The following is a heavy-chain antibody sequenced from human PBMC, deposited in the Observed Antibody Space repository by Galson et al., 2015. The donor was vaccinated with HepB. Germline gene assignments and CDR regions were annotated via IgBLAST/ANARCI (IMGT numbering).Heavy chain of an antibody. V-gene: IGHV4-59*01. D-gene: IGHD3-10*01. Sequence: ETLSLTCTVSGASISSYYWSWIRQPPGKGLEWIGYIYYSGSTNYNPSLKSRVTISVDTSKNQFSLKLSSVTAADTAVYYCARLVRREYYFDYWGQGTLVTVSS. CDR2: IYYSGST. J-gene: IGHJ4*02. CDR1: GASISSYY. CDR3: ARLVRREYYFDY.